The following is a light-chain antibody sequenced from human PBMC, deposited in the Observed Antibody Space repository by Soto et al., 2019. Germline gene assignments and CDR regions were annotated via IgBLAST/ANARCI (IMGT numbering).Light chain of an antibody. V-gene: IGKV1-8*01. CDR3: QQYYSYPHT. Sequence: AIRMTQSPSSFSASTGNRVTITCRASQGISSYLAWYQQKPGKAPKLLIYAASTLQSGVPSRFSGSGSGTDFTLTISCLQSEDFATYYCQQYYSYPHTFGQGPKVEIK. CDR2: AAS. J-gene: IGKJ1*01. CDR1: QGISSY.